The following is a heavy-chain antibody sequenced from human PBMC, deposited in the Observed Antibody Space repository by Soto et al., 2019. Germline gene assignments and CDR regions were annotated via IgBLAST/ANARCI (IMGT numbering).Heavy chain of an antibody. V-gene: IGHV3-73*02. CDR2: IRSKANSYAT. CDR1: GFTFSGSA. J-gene: IGHJ4*02. Sequence: EVQLVESGGGLVQPGGSLKLSCAASGFTFSGSAMHWVRQASGKGLGWVGRIRSKANSYATAYAASVKGRFTISRDDSKNTAYLQMNSLKTEDTAVYYCTRTYYYDSSGYYEVYWGQGTLVTVSS. CDR3: TRTYYYDSSGYYEVY. D-gene: IGHD3-22*01.